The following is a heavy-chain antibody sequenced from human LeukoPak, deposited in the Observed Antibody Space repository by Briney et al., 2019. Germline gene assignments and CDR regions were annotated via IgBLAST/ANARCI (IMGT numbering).Heavy chain of an antibody. J-gene: IGHJ3*02. CDR1: GFTFSSYE. V-gene: IGHV3-48*03. Sequence: QPGGSLRLSCAASGFTFSSYEMNWVRQAPGKWLEWVSYISSSGSTKNYADSVKGRFTISRDNAKNSLYLQMNSLRAEDTALYYCARSYGGNAWGAFDIWGQGTMVTVSS. CDR2: ISSSGSTK. D-gene: IGHD4-23*01. CDR3: ARSYGGNAWGAFDI.